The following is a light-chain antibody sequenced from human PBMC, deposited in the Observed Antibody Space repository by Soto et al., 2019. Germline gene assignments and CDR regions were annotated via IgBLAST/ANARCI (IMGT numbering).Light chain of an antibody. J-gene: IGKJ1*01. Sequence: EIVLTQSPDTLSLSPGEIATLSCMASHSVSSSYLAWYQQKPGQAPRLLIYGASSRATVIPDRFSGSGSGTDFTLTISRLEPEDFAVYYCQQYGSSPSWTFGQGTKVDI. CDR1: HSVSSSY. V-gene: IGKV3-20*01. CDR2: GAS. CDR3: QQYGSSPSWT.